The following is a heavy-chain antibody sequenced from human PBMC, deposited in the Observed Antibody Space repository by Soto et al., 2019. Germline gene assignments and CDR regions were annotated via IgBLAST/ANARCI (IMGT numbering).Heavy chain of an antibody. CDR1: GGSISSYY. Sequence: PSETLSLTCPVSGGSISSYYWSWIRQPPGKGLEWIGYIYYSGSTNYNPSLKSRVTISVDTSKNQFSLKLSSVTAADTAVYYCARHLPGPCSSTSCYVGYDYFDYWGQGTLVTVSS. CDR3: ARHLPGPCSSTSCYVGYDYFDY. V-gene: IGHV4-59*08. CDR2: IYYSGST. D-gene: IGHD2-2*01. J-gene: IGHJ4*02.